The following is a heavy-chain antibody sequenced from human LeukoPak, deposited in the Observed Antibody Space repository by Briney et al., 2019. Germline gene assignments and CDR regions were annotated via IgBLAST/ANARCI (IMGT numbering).Heavy chain of an antibody. CDR2: ISSGTYI. D-gene: IGHD2-15*01. J-gene: IGHJ4*02. CDR3: TRELDREAAATVIGDS. CDR1: EFTFSNYA. V-gene: IGHV3-69-1*02. Sequence: GGSLRLSCAASEFTFSNYAMSWVRQAPGKGLEWISHISSGTYIACADSVKGRFTISRDNAKNSLYLQMNSLRAEDTAVYYCTRELDREAAATVIGDSWGQGTLVTVSS.